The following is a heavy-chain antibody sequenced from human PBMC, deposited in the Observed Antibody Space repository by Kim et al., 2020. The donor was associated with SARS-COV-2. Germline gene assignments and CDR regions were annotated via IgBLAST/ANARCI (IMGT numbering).Heavy chain of an antibody. J-gene: IGHJ6*02. CDR2: ISWNSGSI. D-gene: IGHD6-13*01. V-gene: IGHV3-9*01. CDR3: AKDTIAAAPGMDV. Sequence: GGSLRLSCAASGFTFDDYAMHWVRQAPGKGLEWVSGISWNSGSIGYADSVKGRFTISRDTAKNSLYLQMNSLRAEDTALYYCAKDTIAAAPGMDVWGQGTTVTVSS. CDR1: GFTFDDYA.